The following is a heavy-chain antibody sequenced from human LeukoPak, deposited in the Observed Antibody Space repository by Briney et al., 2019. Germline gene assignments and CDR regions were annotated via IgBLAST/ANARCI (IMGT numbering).Heavy chain of an antibody. CDR3: ARLGYYYGSGSYYNQQPYPDY. CDR2: IIPIFGTA. D-gene: IGHD3-10*01. CDR1: GGTFSSYA. V-gene: IGHV1-69*05. Sequence: SVKVSCKASGGTFSSYAISWVRQAPGQGLEWMGGIIPIFGTANYAQKLQGRVTMTTDTSTSTAYMELRSLRSDDTAVYYCARLGYYYGSGSYYNQQPYPDYWGQGTLVTVSS. J-gene: IGHJ4*02.